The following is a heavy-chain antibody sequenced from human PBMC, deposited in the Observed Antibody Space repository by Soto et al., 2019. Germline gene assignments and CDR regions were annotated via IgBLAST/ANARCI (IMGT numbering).Heavy chain of an antibody. CDR2: INPSVGST. CDR1: GYTFTSYY. Sequence: QVQLVQSGAEVKKPGASVKVSCKASGYTFTSYYMHWVRQAPGQGLEWMGIINPSVGSTSYAQKFHGRVTMTRDTSTSTVYMELSSLRSEDTAVYYCARDGGHYYDSSGYYQPPYWYFDLWGRGTLVTVSS. J-gene: IGHJ2*01. CDR3: ARDGGHYYDSSGYYQPPYWYFDL. D-gene: IGHD3-22*01. V-gene: IGHV1-46*01.